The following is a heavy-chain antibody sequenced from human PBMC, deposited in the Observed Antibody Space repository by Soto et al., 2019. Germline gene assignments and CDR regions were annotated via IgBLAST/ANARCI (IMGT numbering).Heavy chain of an antibody. CDR2: IIPIFGTA. Sequence: QVQLVQSGAEVKKPGSSVKVSCKASGGTFSSYAISWVRQAPGQGLEWMGGIIPIFGTANYAQKFQGRVTITADESTSTAYMERSSLRSEDTAVYYCARGKYLGRAAAGDYWGQGTLVTVSS. D-gene: IGHD6-13*01. V-gene: IGHV1-69*12. J-gene: IGHJ4*02. CDR1: GGTFSSYA. CDR3: ARGKYLGRAAAGDY.